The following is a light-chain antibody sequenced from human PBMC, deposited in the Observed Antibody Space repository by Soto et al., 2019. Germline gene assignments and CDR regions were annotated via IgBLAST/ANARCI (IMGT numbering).Light chain of an antibody. CDR2: KAS. J-gene: IGKJ5*01. CDR3: QQRNSYPIT. V-gene: IGKV1-5*03. Sequence: DIQMTQSPSTLSASVGDRVTITCRASQSISSWLAWYQQKPGKAPKLLIYKASSLESGVPSRFSGSGSGTEFTLTISSLQPEDFSTYYCQQRNSYPITFGQGTRLEIK. CDR1: QSISSW.